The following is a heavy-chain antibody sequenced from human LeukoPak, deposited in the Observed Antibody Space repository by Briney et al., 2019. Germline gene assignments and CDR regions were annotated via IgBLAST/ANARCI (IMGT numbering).Heavy chain of an antibody. V-gene: IGHV4-30-2*01. CDR3: ARDAGSRITDGDMAFDI. J-gene: IGHJ3*02. CDR1: GGSISSGGYS. CDR2: IYHSGST. Sequence: PSETLPLTCAVSGGSISSGGYSWSWIRQPPGKGLEWIGYIYHSGSTYYNPSLKSRVTISVDRSKNQFSLKLSSVTAADTAVYYCARDAGSRITDGDMAFDIWGQGTMVTVSS. D-gene: IGHD3-10*01.